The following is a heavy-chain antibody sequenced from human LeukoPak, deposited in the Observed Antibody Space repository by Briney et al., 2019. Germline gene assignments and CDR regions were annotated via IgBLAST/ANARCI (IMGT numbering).Heavy chain of an antibody. CDR2: IRFDGSIK. CDR1: GFTFSSSA. V-gene: IGHV3-30*02. Sequence: GGSLRLSCATSGFTFSSSAMQWVRQAPGKGLEWVAFIRFDGSIKDYGDSVKGRFTISRDNSRNTLYLQMNSLRFEDTAVYYCASGVIADNHWGQGTLVTVSS. J-gene: IGHJ5*02. D-gene: IGHD2-21*01. CDR3: ASGVIADNH.